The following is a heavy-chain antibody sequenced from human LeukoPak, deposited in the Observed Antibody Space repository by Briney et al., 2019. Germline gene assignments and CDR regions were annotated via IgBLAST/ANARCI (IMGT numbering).Heavy chain of an antibody. D-gene: IGHD3-10*01. CDR1: GYTFTGYY. CDR3: ARDFITCGSGSYYIRYYYYYMDV. CDR2: INHNSGGT. Sequence: ASVKVSCKASGYTFTGYYMHWVRQAPGQGLEWMGRINHNSGGTNYAQKFQGRVTMTRDTSISTAYMELSRLRSDDTAVYYCARDFITCGSGSYYIRYYYYYMDVWGKGPRSPSP. J-gene: IGHJ6*03. V-gene: IGHV1-2*06.